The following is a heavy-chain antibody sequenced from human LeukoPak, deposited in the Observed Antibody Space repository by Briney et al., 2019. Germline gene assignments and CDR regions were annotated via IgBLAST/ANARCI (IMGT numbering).Heavy chain of an antibody. V-gene: IGHV3-30*02. CDR3: ARDLIVGGTAILGY. CDR1: GFTFSSYG. Sequence: GGSLRLSCAASGFTFSSYGMHWVRQAPGKGLEWVAFIRYDGSNKYYADSVKGRFTISRDNAKNSLYLQMNSLRAEDTAVYYCARDLIVGGTAILGYWGQGTLVTVSS. CDR2: IRYDGSNK. J-gene: IGHJ4*02. D-gene: IGHD1-26*01.